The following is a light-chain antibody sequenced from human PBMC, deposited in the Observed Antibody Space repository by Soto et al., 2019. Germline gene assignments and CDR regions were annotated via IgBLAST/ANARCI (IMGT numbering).Light chain of an antibody. V-gene: IGLV2-11*01. Sequence: QCALTQPRSVSGSPGQSVTISCTGTSSDVGGYNFVSWYQQYPGKAPKLIIYDVSKRPSGVPDRFSGSKSGNTASLTISGLQAEDEADYYCCSYAGSYTLWVFGGGTQLTVL. CDR1: SSDVGGYNF. CDR3: CSYAGSYTLWV. CDR2: DVS. J-gene: IGLJ3*02.